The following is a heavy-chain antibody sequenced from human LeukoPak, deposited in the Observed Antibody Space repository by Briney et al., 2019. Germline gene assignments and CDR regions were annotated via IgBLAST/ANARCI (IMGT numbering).Heavy chain of an antibody. CDR1: GFTFGSYW. V-gene: IGHV3-7*01. D-gene: IGHD3-10*01. J-gene: IGHJ4*02. CDR2: IEQGGSEK. CDR3: TRAGSLWFGESKFDY. Sequence: PGGSLRLSCAASGFTFGSYWMNWVREAPGKGLEWVANIEQGGSEKYYVDSGKGRFTISRDNAKNSLYLEMNGLRAEDTAVYYCTRAGSLWFGESKFDYGGQGTLVTVSS.